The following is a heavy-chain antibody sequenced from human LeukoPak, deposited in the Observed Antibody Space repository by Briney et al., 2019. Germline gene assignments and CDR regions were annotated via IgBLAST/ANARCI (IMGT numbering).Heavy chain of an antibody. CDR3: ARHIGGGIEDMDV. J-gene: IGHJ6*03. Sequence: SETLSLTCIVSGGSIGTYYWSWIRQPPGKGLEWIGYIYVTGSTRYNPYLQSRVTISVDTSRNQFFLKMSSVTAADTAVYYCARHIGGGIEDMDVWGTGTKVTVPS. CDR1: GGSIGTYY. V-gene: IGHV4-59*08. CDR2: IYVTGST. D-gene: IGHD3-16*02.